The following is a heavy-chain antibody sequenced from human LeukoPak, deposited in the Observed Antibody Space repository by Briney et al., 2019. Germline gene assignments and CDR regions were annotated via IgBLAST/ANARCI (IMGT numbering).Heavy chain of an antibody. CDR3: ARHAVADSVTVFGVSPDV. Sequence: PSETLSLTCSVSGDSMSSSSYYWGWIRQPPGKGLEWIGSIYYSGTTHYNASLKSRVIISLDRSRTQFSLQVSSVTAADTAVYYCARHAVADSVTVFGVSPDVWGKGTTVTLFS. V-gene: IGHV4-39*01. CDR2: IYYSGTT. D-gene: IGHD3-3*01. CDR1: GDSMSSSSYY. J-gene: IGHJ6*04.